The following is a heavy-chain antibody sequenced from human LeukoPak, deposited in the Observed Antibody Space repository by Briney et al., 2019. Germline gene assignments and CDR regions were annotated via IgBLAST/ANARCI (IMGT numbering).Heavy chain of an antibody. V-gene: IGHV3-66*01. D-gene: IGHD3-16*01. J-gene: IGHJ4*02. CDR3: ASGTLGTFDY. Sequence: GGSLRLSCAASGLTVSSNHMSWVRQAPGKGLEWVSVIYSGGNTYYADSVKGRFTISRDSSKDTVYLQMNSLRAEDTAVFYCASGTLGTFDYWGQGTLVTVSS. CDR2: IYSGGNT. CDR1: GLTVSSNH.